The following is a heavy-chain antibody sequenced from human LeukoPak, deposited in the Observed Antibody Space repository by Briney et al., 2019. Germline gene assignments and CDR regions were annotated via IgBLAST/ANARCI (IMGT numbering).Heavy chain of an antibody. CDR1: GYSFTSYW. D-gene: IGHD3-22*01. CDR3: ARHPGYYDSSGYHYPFDY. CDR2: IYPGDSDT. J-gene: IGHJ4*02. V-gene: IGHV5-51*01. Sequence: PGESLKISCKGSGYSFTSYWIGWVRQMPGKGLEWMGIIYPGDSDTRYSPSFQGQVTISADKSISTAYLQWSSLKTSDTAMYYCARHPGYYDSSGYHYPFDYWGQGTLVTVSS.